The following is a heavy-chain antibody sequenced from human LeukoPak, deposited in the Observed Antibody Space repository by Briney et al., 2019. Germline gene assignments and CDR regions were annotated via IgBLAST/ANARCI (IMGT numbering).Heavy chain of an antibody. J-gene: IGHJ3*02. Sequence: GGSLRLSCVASGFTFSNYWMSWVRQAPGKGLEWVANIKQDGSEKYYVDSVKGRFTISRDNAKNSLYLQMNSLRAEDTAVYYCARRYFDIWGQGTMVTVS. V-gene: IGHV3-7*03. CDR3: ARRYFDI. CDR2: IKQDGSEK. CDR1: GFTFSNYW.